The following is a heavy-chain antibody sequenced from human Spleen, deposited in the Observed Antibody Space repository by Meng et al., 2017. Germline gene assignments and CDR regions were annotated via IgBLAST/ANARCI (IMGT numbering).Heavy chain of an antibody. D-gene: IGHD6-19*01. V-gene: IGHV3-11*01. CDR1: GFTFSDYY. Sequence: GGSLRLSCVVSGFTFSDYYMSWIRQAPGKGLEWVSYISGSGSTRYYADSVKGRFTISRDNAKNSLYLQVNSLRAEDTAIYYCARDSQRGYSSGWYAYWGQGALVTVSS. CDR3: ARDSQRGYSSGWYAY. J-gene: IGHJ4*02. CDR2: ISGSGSTR.